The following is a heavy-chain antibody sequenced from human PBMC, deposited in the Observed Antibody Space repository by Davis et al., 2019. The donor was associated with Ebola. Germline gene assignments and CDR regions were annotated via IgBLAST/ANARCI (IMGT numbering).Heavy chain of an antibody. D-gene: IGHD5-24*01. CDR2: INHSGST. CDR1: GGSFSGYY. CDR3: ARVEMATIEGFDY. Sequence: MPSETLSLTCAVYGGSFSGYYWNWIRQPPGKGLEWIGEINHSGSTNYNPSLKSRVTISVDTSKNQFSLKLSSVTAADTAVYYCARVEMATIEGFDYWGQGTLVTVSS. J-gene: IGHJ4*02. V-gene: IGHV4-34*01.